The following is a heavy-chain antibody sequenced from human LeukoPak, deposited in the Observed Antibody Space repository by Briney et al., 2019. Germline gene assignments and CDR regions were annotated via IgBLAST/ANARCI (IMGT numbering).Heavy chain of an antibody. J-gene: IGHJ4*02. D-gene: IGHD3-10*01. CDR3: ARDGDPVVPIDS. V-gene: IGHV3-74*01. CDR1: GFTFSNYW. CDR2: INRDGTHI. Sequence: GGSLRLSCAASGFTFSNYWMHWVRQIPGKAPEWVSLINRDGTHIRYADSVKGRFTISRDNGENKVFLQMNSLRAEDTALYYCARDGDPVVPIDSWGQGTLVTVTS.